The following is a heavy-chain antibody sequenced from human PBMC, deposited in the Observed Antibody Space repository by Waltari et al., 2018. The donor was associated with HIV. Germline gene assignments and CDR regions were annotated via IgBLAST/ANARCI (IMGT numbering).Heavy chain of an antibody. J-gene: IGHJ4*02. CDR2: IVYDGSET. D-gene: IGHD3-10*01. CDR1: GCRSSSQG. Sequence: HVNLVESEGGIVRPARARRLSSLAAGCRSSSQGMHWVRQVPGKGPEWGAVIVYDGSETYYADSVRGRFTISRDNAKNTLSLHMDRLTLDDTALYYCAKATGRRSGPYDSWGQGTLVTVSS. CDR3: AKATGRRSGPYDS. V-gene: IGHV3-30*18.